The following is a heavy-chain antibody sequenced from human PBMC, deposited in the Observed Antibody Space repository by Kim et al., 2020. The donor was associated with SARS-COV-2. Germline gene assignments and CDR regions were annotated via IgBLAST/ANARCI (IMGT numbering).Heavy chain of an antibody. CDR3: TTGFSSTYFG. J-gene: IGHJ4*02. Sequence: GGSLRLSCAASGFSFSNSYMSWVRQAPGKGLEWVARVKRKIDGGTSEYAAFVEGRFTISRDDSENTISLQMNSLRTEDTATYYCTTGFSSTYFGWGQGTL. D-gene: IGHD6-13*01. CDR2: VKRKIDGGTS. V-gene: IGHV3-15*01. CDR1: GFSFSNSY.